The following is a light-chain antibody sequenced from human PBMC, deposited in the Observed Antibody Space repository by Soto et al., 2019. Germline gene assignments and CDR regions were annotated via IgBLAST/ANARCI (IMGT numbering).Light chain of an antibody. V-gene: IGLV2-23*01. CDR2: EGS. J-gene: IGLJ3*02. CDR3: CSDAGSLWG. CDR1: SSDVGSYNL. Sequence: QSLLAQPASVSGSPGQSITISCTGTSSDVGSYNLVSWCQQHPGKAPKLMIYEGSKRPSGVSNRFSGSKSGNTASLTISGLQAEDEADYYCCSDAGSLWGFGGGTKVTVL.